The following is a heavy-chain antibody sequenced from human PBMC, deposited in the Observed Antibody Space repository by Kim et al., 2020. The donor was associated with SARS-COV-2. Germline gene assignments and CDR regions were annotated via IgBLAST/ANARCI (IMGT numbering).Heavy chain of an antibody. CDR1: GFTFSDYW. D-gene: IGHD3-3*01. CDR2: IYTDGTRT. CDR3: ARGDSVGYYLDY. V-gene: IGHV3-74*01. Sequence: GGSLRLSCAASGFTFSDYWMHWVRQAPGNGLVWVSRIYTDGTRTAYADSVTGRFTISRDNAKNTVYLQMNSLRAEDTAVYYCARGDSVGYYLDYWGQGILVTVSS. J-gene: IGHJ4*02.